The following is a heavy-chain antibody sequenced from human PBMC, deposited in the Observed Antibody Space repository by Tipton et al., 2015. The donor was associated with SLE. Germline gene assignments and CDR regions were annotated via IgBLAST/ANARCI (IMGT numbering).Heavy chain of an antibody. Sequence: LRLSCTVSGGSISSHYWSWIRQPPGKGLEWIGSIYHSGSTYYNPSLKSRVTISVDTSKNQFSLKLSSVTAADTAVYYCARAGTLGYCSGGSCQRFDYWGQGTLVTVSS. CDR1: GGSISSHY. CDR3: ARAGTLGYCSGGSCQRFDY. CDR2: IYHSGST. D-gene: IGHD2-15*01. J-gene: IGHJ4*02. V-gene: IGHV4-38-2*02.